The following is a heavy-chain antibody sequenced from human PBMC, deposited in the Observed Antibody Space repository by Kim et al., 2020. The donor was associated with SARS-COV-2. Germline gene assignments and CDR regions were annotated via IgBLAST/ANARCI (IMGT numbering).Heavy chain of an antibody. J-gene: IGHJ4*02. Sequence: GGSLRLSCAASGFTFSSYAMSWVRQAPGKGLEWVSAISGSGGSTYYADSVKGRFTISRDNSKNTLYLQMNSLRAEDTAVYYCAKEPHYYDSSGYYPPGVYYFDYWGQGTLVTVSS. CDR3: AKEPHYYDSSGYYPPGVYYFDY. V-gene: IGHV3-23*01. CDR1: GFTFSSYA. D-gene: IGHD3-22*01. CDR2: ISGSGGST.